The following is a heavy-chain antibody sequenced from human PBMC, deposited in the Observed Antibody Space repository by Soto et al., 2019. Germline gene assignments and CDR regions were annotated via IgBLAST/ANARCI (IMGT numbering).Heavy chain of an antibody. CDR2: INYSGRT. CDR1: GGSISDSSHY. Sequence: PSETLSLTCTVSGGSISDSSHYWAWIRQPPGKGLEWIATINYSGRTYYNPSLRSRVTISVDTSRDQFSLNLNSVTAADTAVYYCARHFGNYGDWVFDFWGQGTLVTVSS. D-gene: IGHD4-17*01. J-gene: IGHJ4*02. V-gene: IGHV4-39*01. CDR3: ARHFGNYGDWVFDF.